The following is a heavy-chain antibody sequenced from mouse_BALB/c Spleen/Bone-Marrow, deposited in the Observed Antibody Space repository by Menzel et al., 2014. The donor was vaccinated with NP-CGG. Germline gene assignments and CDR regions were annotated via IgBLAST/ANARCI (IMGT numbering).Heavy chain of an antibody. D-gene: IGHD4-1*01. CDR2: ISSGSGTI. J-gene: IGHJ2*01. CDR3: ARGGNWEDFDY. V-gene: IGHV5-17*02. Sequence: EVQLVESGGGLVQPGGSRKLSCAASGFTFSSFGMHWVRQAPERGLEWVAYISSGSGTISYADTVKGRFTISRDNPKNTLFLQMTSLRSEDSAMYYCARGGNWEDFDYWGQGTTLTVSS. CDR1: GFTFSSFG.